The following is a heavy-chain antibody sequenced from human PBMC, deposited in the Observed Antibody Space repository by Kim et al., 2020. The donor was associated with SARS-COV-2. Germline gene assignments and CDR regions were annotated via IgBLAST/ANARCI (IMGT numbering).Heavy chain of an antibody. CDR1: GGSISSSSYY. V-gene: IGHV4-39*07. J-gene: IGHJ6*02. CDR3: AREFRIAARPGTDYYYGMDV. CDR2: IYYSGST. Sequence: SETLSLTCTVSGGSISSSSYYWGWIRQPPGKGLEWIGSIYYSGSTYYNPSLKSRVTISVDTSKNQFSLKLSSVTAADTAVYYCAREFRIAARPGTDYYYGMDVWGQGTTVTVSS. D-gene: IGHD6-6*01.